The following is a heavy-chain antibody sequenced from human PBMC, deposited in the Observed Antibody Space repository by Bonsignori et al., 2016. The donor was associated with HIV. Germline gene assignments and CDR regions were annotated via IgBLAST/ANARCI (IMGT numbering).Heavy chain of an antibody. D-gene: IGHD4-23*01. V-gene: IGHV1-2*02. CDR1: GYTFTGYY. Sequence: ASVKVSCKASGYTFTGYYMHWVRQAPGQGLEWMGWINPNSGGTNYAQKFQGRVTMTRDTSISTAYMELSRLRSDDTAVYYCARMGATTVVSGAFDIWGQGTMVTVSS. J-gene: IGHJ3*02. CDR3: ARMGATTVVSGAFDI. CDR2: INPNSGGT.